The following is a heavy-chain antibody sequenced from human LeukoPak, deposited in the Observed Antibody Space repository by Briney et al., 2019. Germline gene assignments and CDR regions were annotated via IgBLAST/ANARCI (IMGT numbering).Heavy chain of an antibody. V-gene: IGHV5-51*01. CDR3: ARHHISGSGVTWFDP. CDR2: IYPGDSDT. Sequence: GESLKISCKGCGYRFTSYWIGWVRQMPGKGLEWMGIIYPGDSDTRYSPSFQGQVTMSADKSNNIAYLQWSSLKASDTAMYYCARHHISGSGVTWFDPWGQGTLVTVSS. J-gene: IGHJ5*02. CDR1: GYRFTSYW. D-gene: IGHD3-10*01.